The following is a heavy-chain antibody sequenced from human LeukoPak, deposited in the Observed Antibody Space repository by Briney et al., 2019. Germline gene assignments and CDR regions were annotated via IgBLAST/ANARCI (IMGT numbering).Heavy chain of an antibody. D-gene: IGHD6-19*01. V-gene: IGHV4-39*07. J-gene: IGHJ3*02. CDR1: GVSISSSDYY. CDR2: VYYSGST. Sequence: SETLSLTCTVSGVSISSSDYYWGWFRQPPGKGLEWIGSVYYSGSTYYNPSLKSRLTISLDTSKNQFSLKQTSVTAADTAVYYCAQWLHGAFDIWGQGTMVTVSS. CDR3: AQWLHGAFDI.